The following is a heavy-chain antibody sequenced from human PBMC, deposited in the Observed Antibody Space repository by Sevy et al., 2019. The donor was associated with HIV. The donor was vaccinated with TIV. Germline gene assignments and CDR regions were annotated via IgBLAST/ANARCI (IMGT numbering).Heavy chain of an antibody. Sequence: GGSLRLSCTASGFNFGYYAMSWFRQAPGKGLEWVGFTRSKPYNGTTEYAASVKGSFTILKVDSKSIAFLQMNSLKTADTAVYYCSRGRDYYDSNSLDYWGQGTLVTVSS. CDR1: GFNFGYYA. CDR2: TRSKPYNGTT. CDR3: SRGRDYYDSNSLDY. V-gene: IGHV3-49*03. D-gene: IGHD3-22*01. J-gene: IGHJ4*02.